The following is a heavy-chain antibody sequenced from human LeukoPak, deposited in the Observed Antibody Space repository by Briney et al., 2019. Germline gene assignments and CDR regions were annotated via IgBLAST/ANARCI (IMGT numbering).Heavy chain of an antibody. J-gene: IGHJ4*02. V-gene: IGHV3-30-3*01. Sequence: GGSLRLSCAASGFTFSSYAMHWVRQAPGKGLEWVAVISYDGSNKYYADSVKGRFTISRDNSKNTLYLQMNSLRAEDTAVYYCARGVTVAGTLGRPFDYWGQGTLVTVSS. CDR3: ARGVTVAGTLGRPFDY. CDR1: GFTFSSYA. D-gene: IGHD6-19*01. CDR2: ISYDGSNK.